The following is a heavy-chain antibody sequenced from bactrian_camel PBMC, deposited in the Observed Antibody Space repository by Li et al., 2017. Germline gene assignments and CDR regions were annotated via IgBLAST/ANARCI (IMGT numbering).Heavy chain of an antibody. Sequence: VQLVESGGGLVQPGGSLRLSCAASGFVFSSYAMSWVRQAPGKGLEWVSGIKSGGGDSTYYADSVKGRFTISRDNAKNTVYLQLSSLKTEDMAMYYCAKGGGRWAPGDYYYGMDYWGKGTQVTVS. CDR1: GFVFSSYA. V-gene: IGHV3S40*01. D-gene: IGHD6*01. CDR2: IKSGGGDST. J-gene: IGHJ7*01.